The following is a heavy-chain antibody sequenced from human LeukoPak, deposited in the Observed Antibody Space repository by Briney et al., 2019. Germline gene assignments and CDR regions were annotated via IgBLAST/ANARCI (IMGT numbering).Heavy chain of an antibody. J-gene: IGHJ4*02. CDR2: IYYSGST. CDR1: GGSISSYY. Sequence: SETLSLTCTVSGGSISSYYWSWIRQPPGKGLEWIGYIYYSGSTNYNPSLKSRVTISVDTSKNQFSLKLSSVTAADTAVYYCARSRGGYSYGQSHFDYXGXGTLVTVSS. CDR3: ARSRGGYSYGQSHFDY. D-gene: IGHD5-18*01. V-gene: IGHV4-59*01.